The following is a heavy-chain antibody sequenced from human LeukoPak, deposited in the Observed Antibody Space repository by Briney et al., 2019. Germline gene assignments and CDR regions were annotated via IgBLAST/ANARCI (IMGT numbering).Heavy chain of an antibody. V-gene: IGHV1-24*01. CDR3: ATDGLYSNYDWFDP. Sequence: ASVKVSCKVSGYTLTELSMHWVRQAPGKGLEWMGGFDPEDGETIYAQKFQGRVTMIEDTSTDTAYMEVSSLRSEDTAVYYCATDGLYSNYDWFDPWGQGTLVTVSS. J-gene: IGHJ5*02. CDR2: FDPEDGET. CDR1: GYTLTELS. D-gene: IGHD4-11*01.